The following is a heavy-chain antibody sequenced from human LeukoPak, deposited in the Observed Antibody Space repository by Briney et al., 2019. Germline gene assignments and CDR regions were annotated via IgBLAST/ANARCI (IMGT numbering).Heavy chain of an antibody. CDR2: INNDGSSS. CDR1: GFTFSSYW. J-gene: IGHJ5*02. D-gene: IGHD6-13*01. CDR3: ARPTKEGSSWYWWFDP. Sequence: GGTLRLSCAASGFTFSSYWMHWVRQAPGKGLVCVFRINNDGSSSSYADSVKGRFTISRDNAKNTLYLQMNSLRAEDTAVYYCARPTKEGSSWYWWFDPWGQGTLVTVSS. V-gene: IGHV3-74*01.